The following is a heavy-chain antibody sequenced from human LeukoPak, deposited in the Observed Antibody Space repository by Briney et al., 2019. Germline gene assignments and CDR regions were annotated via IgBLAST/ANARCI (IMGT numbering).Heavy chain of an antibody. Sequence: GGSLRLSCVASGFTFSSYGMSWVRQAPGEWLEWVSAISGSGGSTYYADSVKGRFTISRDNSKITLYLQMNSLSAEDTAVYYCAKASTYYYDSSGYYGYWGQGTLVTVSS. J-gene: IGHJ4*02. CDR3: AKASTYYYDSSGYYGY. CDR2: ISGSGGST. CDR1: GFTFSSYG. D-gene: IGHD3-22*01. V-gene: IGHV3-23*01.